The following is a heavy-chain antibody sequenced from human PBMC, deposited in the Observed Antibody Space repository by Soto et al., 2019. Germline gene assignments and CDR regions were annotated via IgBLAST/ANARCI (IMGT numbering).Heavy chain of an antibody. V-gene: IGHV3-9*01. CDR2: ITWNSGNV. CDR3: AKDTGDSSGYYYYYYYGMDV. CDR1: GFIFDNYA. Sequence: GGSLRLSCAASGFIFDNYAMHWVRQAPGKCLEWVSGITWNSGNVGYADSVKGRFTISRDNAENSLYLQMNSLTPEDTAEYYCAKDTGDSSGYYYYYYYGMDVWGQGXTVTVYS. D-gene: IGHD3-22*01. J-gene: IGHJ6*02.